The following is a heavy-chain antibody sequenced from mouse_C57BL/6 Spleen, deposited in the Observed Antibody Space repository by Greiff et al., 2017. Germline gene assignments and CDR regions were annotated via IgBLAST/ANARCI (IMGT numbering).Heavy chain of an antibody. CDR3: ARGITTGAPYYYAMDC. CDR2: IDPNSGGT. J-gene: IGHJ4*01. CDR1: GYTFTSYW. V-gene: IGHV1-72*01. D-gene: IGHD1-1*01. Sequence: QVQLQQPGAELVKPGASVKLSCKASGYTFTSYWMHWVKQRPGRGLEWIGRIDPNSGGTKYNEKFKSKATLTVDKPSSTAYMQLSSLTSEDSAVYYCARGITTGAPYYYAMDCWGQGTSVTVS.